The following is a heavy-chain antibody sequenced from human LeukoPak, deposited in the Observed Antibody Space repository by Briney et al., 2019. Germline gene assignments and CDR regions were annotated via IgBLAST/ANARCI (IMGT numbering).Heavy chain of an antibody. Sequence: PSETLSLTCAVYGGSFSGYYWSWIRQPPGKGLEWIGEINHSGSTNYNPSLKSRVTISVDTSKNQFSLKLSSVTAADTAVYFCARGPYSYDSSGAFDIRGQGTMVTVSS. D-gene: IGHD3-22*01. J-gene: IGHJ3*02. V-gene: IGHV4-34*01. CDR3: ARGPYSYDSSGAFDI. CDR1: GGSFSGYY. CDR2: INHSGST.